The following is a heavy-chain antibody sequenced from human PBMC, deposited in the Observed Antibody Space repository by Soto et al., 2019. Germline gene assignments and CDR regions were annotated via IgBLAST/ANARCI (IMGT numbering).Heavy chain of an antibody. CDR2: INYSGSA. D-gene: IGHD5-18*01. CDR1: GDSISSGDYY. Sequence: QVHLQESGPGLVKPSQTLSLTCTVSGDSISSGDYYWSWIRQPPGKGLEWIGYINYSGSAYSNPSLQRRITISVDTSKNQFSLKVTSVTAADTALYYCARAGSGYTYGWVDSWGQGTLVTISS. CDR3: ARAGSGYTYGWVDS. J-gene: IGHJ4*02. V-gene: IGHV4-30-4*01.